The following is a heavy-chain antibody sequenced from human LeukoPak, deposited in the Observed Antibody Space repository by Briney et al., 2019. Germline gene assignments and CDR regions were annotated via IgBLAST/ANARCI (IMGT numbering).Heavy chain of an antibody. V-gene: IGHV3-11*01. J-gene: IGHJ5*02. CDR3: AKDQVVGATSWFDP. CDR1: GFTFSDYY. D-gene: IGHD1-26*01. CDR2: ISSSGTTM. Sequence: GGSLRLSCAASGFTFSDYYMSWIRQAPGKGLEWISYISSSGTTMSYAVFVKGRFTISRDNAKNSLYLQMNSLRAEDTAVYYCAKDQVVGATSWFDPWGQGTLVTVSS.